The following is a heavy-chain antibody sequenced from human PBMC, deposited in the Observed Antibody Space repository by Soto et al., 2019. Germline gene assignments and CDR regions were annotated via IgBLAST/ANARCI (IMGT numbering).Heavy chain of an antibody. J-gene: IGHJ4*02. V-gene: IGHV1-3*01. Sequence: ASVKVSCKASGYTFTSYAMHWVRQAPGQRLEWMGWINAGNGNTKYSQKFQGRVTITRDTSASTAYMELSSLRSEDTAVYYCARAGRYFDWLDIDYWGQGTLVTVSS. CDR2: INAGNGNT. D-gene: IGHD3-9*01. CDR3: ARAGRYFDWLDIDY. CDR1: GYTFTSYA.